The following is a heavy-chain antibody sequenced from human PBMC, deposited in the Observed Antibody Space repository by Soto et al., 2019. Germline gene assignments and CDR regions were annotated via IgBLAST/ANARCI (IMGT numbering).Heavy chain of an antibody. CDR1: GFTFSSYA. CDR2: IGVSGDTT. V-gene: IGHV3-23*01. CDR3: AKVRRFGELRSLY. Sequence: EVQLLESGGGLVQPGGSLRLSCAASGFTFSSYAMSWVRQAPGKGLEWVSAIGVSGDTTYYADSVKGRFTISRDNSKNTLYLTMGSLRAEETAVYYCAKVRRFGELRSLYWGQGTLVTVSS. D-gene: IGHD3-10*01. J-gene: IGHJ4*02.